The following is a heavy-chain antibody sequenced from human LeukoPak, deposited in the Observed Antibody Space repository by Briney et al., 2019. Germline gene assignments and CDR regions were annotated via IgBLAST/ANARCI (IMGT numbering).Heavy chain of an antibody. D-gene: IGHD3-10*01. V-gene: IGHV4-4*02. CDR1: GGSISSSNW. J-gene: IGHJ4*02. CDR2: IYHSGST. CDR3: ARVSQLHYFDY. Sequence: SGTLSLTCAVSGGSISSSNWWRWVRQPPGKGLEWIGEIYHSGSTNYDPSLKSRFTISVDKSKNQFSLKLSSVTAADTAVYYCARVSQLHYFDYWGQGTLVTVSS.